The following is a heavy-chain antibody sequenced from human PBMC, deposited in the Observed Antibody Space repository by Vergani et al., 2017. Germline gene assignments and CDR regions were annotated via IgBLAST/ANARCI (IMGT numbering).Heavy chain of an antibody. V-gene: IGHV3-73*02. CDR1: GFTFSGSA. D-gene: IGHD6-19*01. Sequence: EVQLVESGGGLVQPGGSLTLSCAASGFTFSGSAMHWVRQTSGKGLEWIGRIRDKTYNYAKAYSMSVKGRFIISRDNVQSYLYLDMDNLRVEDAAEYFSAKESCGSGNCYVWNHFEVWGEGTSVTVSS. CDR2: IRDKTYNYAK. CDR3: AKESCGSGNCYVWNHFEV. J-gene: IGHJ6*04.